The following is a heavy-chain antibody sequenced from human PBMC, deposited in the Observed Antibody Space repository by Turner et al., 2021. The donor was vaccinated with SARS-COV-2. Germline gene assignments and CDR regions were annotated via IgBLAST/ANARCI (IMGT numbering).Heavy chain of an antibody. J-gene: IGHJ5*02. CDR1: GGSMTNYY. CDR3: ARYGGGYISHWLDP. D-gene: IGHD5-18*01. V-gene: IGHV4-59*01. Sequence: QVKLQESGPGLVKPSATLSLTCNVSGGSMTNYYWSWVRQPPGKGLEWIGHIFYSGSTTYNPSLKSRVTISIDTAKNHFSLRVTAVTAADTAVYHCARYGGGYISHWLDPWGQGTLVTVSS. CDR2: IFYSGST.